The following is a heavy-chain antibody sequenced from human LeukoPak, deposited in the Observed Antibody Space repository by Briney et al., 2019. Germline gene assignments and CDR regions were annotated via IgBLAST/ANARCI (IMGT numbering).Heavy chain of an antibody. V-gene: IGHV4-59*01. Sequence: PSETLSLTCTVSGGSISSYYWSWTRQPPGKGLEWIGYIYYSGSTNHNPSLKSRVTISVDTSKNQFSLKLSSVTAADTAVYYCAREGGSHNWFDPWGQGTLVTVSS. CDR1: GGSISSYY. CDR3: AREGGSHNWFDP. J-gene: IGHJ5*02. CDR2: IYYSGST. D-gene: IGHD1-26*01.